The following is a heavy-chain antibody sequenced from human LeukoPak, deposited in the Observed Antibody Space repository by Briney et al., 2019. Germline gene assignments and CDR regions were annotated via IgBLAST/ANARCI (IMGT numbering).Heavy chain of an antibody. V-gene: IGHV3-33*03. D-gene: IGHD3-10*01. CDR3: AKRGPIYSASPGNYFDY. Sequence: PGGSLRLSCAASGFSFSTFVMHWVRQAPGKGLEWVAVIRPDGSHISYVDPVKGRFTISRDNSKNTLYLQMNSLRAEDTAIYYCAKRGPIYSASPGNYFDYWGQGTLVTVSS. J-gene: IGHJ4*02. CDR2: IRPDGSHI. CDR1: GFSFSTFV.